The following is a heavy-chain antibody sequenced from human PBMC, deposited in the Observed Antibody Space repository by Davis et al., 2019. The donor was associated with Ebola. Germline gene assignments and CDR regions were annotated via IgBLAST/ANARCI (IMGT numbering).Heavy chain of an antibody. V-gene: IGHV3-73*01. J-gene: IGHJ4*02. Sequence: PGGSLRLSCAASGFTFSGSAMHWVRQASGKGLECVGRIRSKANTYATAYAASVKGRFTISRDDSKNTAYLQMNSLKTEDTAVYYCTSTLDGDYVDYWGQGTLVTVSS. D-gene: IGHD4-17*01. CDR1: GFTFSGSA. CDR3: TSTLDGDYVDY. CDR2: IRSKANTYAT.